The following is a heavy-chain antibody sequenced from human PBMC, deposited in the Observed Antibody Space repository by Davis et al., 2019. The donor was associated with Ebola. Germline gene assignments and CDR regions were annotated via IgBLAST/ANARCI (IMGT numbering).Heavy chain of an antibody. CDR2: IYHSGST. D-gene: IGHD3-3*01. J-gene: IGHJ4*02. CDR1: GGSISSGGYS. V-gene: IGHV4-30-2*01. Sequence: LRLSCAVSGGSISSGGYSWSWIRQPPGKGLEWIGYIYHSGSTYYNPSLKSRVTISVDRSKNQFSLKLSSVTAADTAVYYCARGEWLLYYFDYWGQGTLVTVSS. CDR3: ARGEWLLYYFDY.